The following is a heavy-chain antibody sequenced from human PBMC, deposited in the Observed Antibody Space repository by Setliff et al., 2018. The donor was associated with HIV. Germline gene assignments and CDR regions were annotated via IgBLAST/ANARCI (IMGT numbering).Heavy chain of an antibody. D-gene: IGHD4-17*01. CDR2: ISTYSDET. Sequence: GASVKVSCKPSGYTFTTYGLSWVRQAPGQGLEWMGWISTYSDETSSSQNLQGRLTMTTDTSTGTAYMELRSLRSDDTAVYYCARGQIIVARSSSTVTAIDYWGQGTLVTVSS. V-gene: IGHV1-18*01. J-gene: IGHJ4*02. CDR1: GYTFTTYG. CDR3: ARGQIIVARSSSTVTAIDY.